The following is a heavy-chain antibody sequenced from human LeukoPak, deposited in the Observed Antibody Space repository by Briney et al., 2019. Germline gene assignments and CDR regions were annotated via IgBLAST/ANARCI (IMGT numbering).Heavy chain of an antibody. J-gene: IGHJ4*02. CDR1: GYTFHSYG. Sequence: GASVKVSCKASGYTFHSYGIRWVRQPPGQGLEWMGWISAYNGNTNYAQKLRGRVNMPTDTSTSTAYMERRGLIADDTAVYYCARARDLAIAVAGTNFDYCGQGTLVTVSS. V-gene: IGHV1-18*01. CDR3: ARARDLAIAVAGTNFDY. D-gene: IGHD6-19*01. CDR2: ISAYNGNT.